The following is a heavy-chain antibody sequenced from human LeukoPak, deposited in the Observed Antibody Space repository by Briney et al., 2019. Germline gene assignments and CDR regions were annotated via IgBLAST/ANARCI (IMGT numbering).Heavy chain of an antibody. D-gene: IGHD2-8*01. V-gene: IGHV3-66*02. J-gene: IGHJ4*02. CDR3: ARQPDCTNGVCSFYFDY. CDR1: GFTVSSNY. Sequence: PGGSLRLSCAASGFTVSSNYMSWVRQASGKGLEWVSVIYSGGNTYYADSVKGRFTISRDNSKNTLYLQMNSLRPEDTAVYYCARQPDCTNGVCSFYFDYWGQGTLSPSPQ. CDR2: IYSGGNT.